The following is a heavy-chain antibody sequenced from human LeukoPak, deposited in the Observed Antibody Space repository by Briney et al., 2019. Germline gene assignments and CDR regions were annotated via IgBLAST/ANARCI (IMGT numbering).Heavy chain of an antibody. D-gene: IGHD2-15*01. J-gene: IGHJ4*02. V-gene: IGHV1-69*13. Sequence: ASVKVSCKASGGTFSSYAISWVRQAPGQGLEWMGGIIPIFGTANYAQKFQGGVTITADESTSTAYMELSSLRSEDTAVYYCARGVRSDCYSCFDYWGQGTLVTVSS. CDR2: IIPIFGTA. CDR1: GGTFSSYA. CDR3: ARGVRSDCYSCFDY.